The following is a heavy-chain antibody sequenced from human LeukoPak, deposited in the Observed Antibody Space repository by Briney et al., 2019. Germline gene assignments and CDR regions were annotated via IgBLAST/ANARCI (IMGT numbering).Heavy chain of an antibody. V-gene: IGHV4-30-2*01. D-gene: IGHD6-6*01. CDR2: IYHSGST. CDR1: GGSISSGGYY. CDR3: ARVEGNEYSSSGGY. Sequence: SQTLSLTCTVSGGSISSGGYYWSWIRQPPGKGLEWIGYIYHSGSTYYNPSLKSRVTISVDRSKNQFSLKLSSVTAADTAVYYCARVEGNEYSSSGGYWGQGTLVTVSS. J-gene: IGHJ4*02.